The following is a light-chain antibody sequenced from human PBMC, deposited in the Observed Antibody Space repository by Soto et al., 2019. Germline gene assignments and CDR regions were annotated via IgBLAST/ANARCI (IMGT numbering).Light chain of an antibody. J-gene: IGLJ1*01. Sequence: QSALTQPASVSGSPGQSITISCTGTSSDVGGYNYVSWYQQHPGKAPKLMIYEVSNRPSGVSNRFSGSKSGNTASLTISGLQAEDEAEYYCSSSTSSSTLIVFGTGTKVTVL. CDR2: EVS. V-gene: IGLV2-14*01. CDR3: SSSTSSSTLIV. CDR1: SSDVGGYNY.